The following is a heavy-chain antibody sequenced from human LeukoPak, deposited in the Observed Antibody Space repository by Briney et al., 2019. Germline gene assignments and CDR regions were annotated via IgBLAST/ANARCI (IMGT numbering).Heavy chain of an antibody. Sequence: GGSLRLSCAASGFTFTSYAMIWVRQAPGKGLEWVSDISGSGGSTYYADSVKGRFTISRDNSKNTVYLQMNSLRADDTAVYYCAKDSGYNYDYWGQGTLVTVSS. CDR2: ISGSGGST. D-gene: IGHD5-24*01. CDR1: GFTFTSYA. CDR3: AKDSGYNYDY. V-gene: IGHV3-23*01. J-gene: IGHJ4*02.